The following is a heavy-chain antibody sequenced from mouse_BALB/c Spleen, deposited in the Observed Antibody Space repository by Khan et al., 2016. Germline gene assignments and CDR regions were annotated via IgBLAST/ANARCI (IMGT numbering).Heavy chain of an antibody. CDR1: GYTFSSYW. Sequence: QVQLQQSGAELMKPGASVKISCKATGYTFSSYWIKWVKQRPGHGLEWIGEILPGSGSTNYNEKFRGKATFTADTSSNTAYMQLSSLTSEDSAVHYCARTDRRGYFDYWGQGTTLTVSS. V-gene: IGHV1-9*01. CDR2: ILPGSGST. J-gene: IGHJ2*01. CDR3: ARTDRRGYFDY.